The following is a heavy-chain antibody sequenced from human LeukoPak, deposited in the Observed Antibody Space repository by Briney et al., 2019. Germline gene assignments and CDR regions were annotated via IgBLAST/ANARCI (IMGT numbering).Heavy chain of an antibody. V-gene: IGHV4-39*01. Sequence: SETLSLTCTVSGGSISSSSYYWGWIRQPPGKGLEWIGCAYYSGSTYHNPSLKSRVTISVDTSKNQFSLKLSSVTAADTAVYYCARHMGLLNWFDPWGQGTLVTVSS. CDR2: AYYSGST. CDR3: ARHMGLLNWFDP. D-gene: IGHD4/OR15-4a*01. J-gene: IGHJ5*02. CDR1: GGSISSSSYY.